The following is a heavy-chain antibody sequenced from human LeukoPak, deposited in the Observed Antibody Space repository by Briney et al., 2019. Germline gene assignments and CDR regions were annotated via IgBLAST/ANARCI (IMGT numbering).Heavy chain of an antibody. CDR2: IYSGGST. CDR3: AKVRSSGWYGNFGY. V-gene: IGHV3-53*01. J-gene: IGHJ4*02. CDR1: GFTVSSNY. Sequence: GGSLRLSCAASGFTVSSNYMSWVRQAPGKGLEWVSVIYSGGSTYYADSVKGRFTISRDNSKNTLYLQMNSLRAEDTAVYYCAKVRSSGWYGNFGYWGQGTLVTVSS. D-gene: IGHD6-19*01.